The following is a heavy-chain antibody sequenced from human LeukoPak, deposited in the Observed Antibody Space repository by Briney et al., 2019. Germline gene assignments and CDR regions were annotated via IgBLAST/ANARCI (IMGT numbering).Heavy chain of an antibody. CDR1: GFTVINYA. D-gene: IGHD4-23*01. V-gene: IGHV3-23*01. CDR3: AKLVTHFDY. J-gene: IGHJ4*02. CDR2: IRESGGDT. Sequence: PGGSLRLSCAASGFTVINYAMNWVRQAPGKGLEWVSTIRESGGDTYYEDSVKGRFTISRDISKNTVYLQMISLRVEDTAVYYCAKLVTHFDYWGQGTLVTVSS.